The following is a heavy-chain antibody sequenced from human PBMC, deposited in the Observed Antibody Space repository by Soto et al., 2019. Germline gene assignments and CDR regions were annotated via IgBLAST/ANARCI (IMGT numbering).Heavy chain of an antibody. CDR1: GGSISSSTYY. Sequence: QLQLQESGPGLVKPSETLSLTCTVSGGSISSSTYYWGWIRQPPGGGLEWIGSVFHTGSTYYNPSLKSRVTMPVDTSNNQFSLNLSSVTAKDTSMYYCASLYYSRNSWGQGTLVIVSS. D-gene: IGHD2-15*01. J-gene: IGHJ4*02. V-gene: IGHV4-39*01. CDR3: ASLYYSRNS. CDR2: VFHTGST.